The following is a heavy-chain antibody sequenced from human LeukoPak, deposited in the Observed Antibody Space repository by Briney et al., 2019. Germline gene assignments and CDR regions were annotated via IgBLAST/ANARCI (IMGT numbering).Heavy chain of an antibody. J-gene: IGHJ3*01. CDR3: ARRYCSTCPTGHAFDL. D-gene: IGHD2-2*01. V-gene: IGHV3-74*01. CDR2: INIAGSVT. CDR1: GFNFSNYW. Sequence: PGGSLRLSCAASGFNFSNYWMHWVRQAPGKGLEWVSRINIAGSVTTYADSVKGRFTISRDNSKNTLYLQMNSLRAEDTAVYYCARRYCSTCPTGHAFDLWGQGTMVTVSS.